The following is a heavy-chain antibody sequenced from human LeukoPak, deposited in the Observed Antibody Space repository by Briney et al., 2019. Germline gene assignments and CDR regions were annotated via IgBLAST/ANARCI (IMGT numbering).Heavy chain of an antibody. CDR3: ARSIAAADVFDI. CDR2: GYYSGST. CDR1: GGSISSSNYY. Sequence: SETLPLTCTVSGGSISSSNYYWGWIRQPPGKGLEWIESGYYSGSTYYNPSLKSRVTRSVDTSKNQFSLKLSSVTAADTAVYYCARSIAAADVFDIWGQGTLVIVSS. V-gene: IGHV4-39*07. D-gene: IGHD6-13*01. J-gene: IGHJ3*02.